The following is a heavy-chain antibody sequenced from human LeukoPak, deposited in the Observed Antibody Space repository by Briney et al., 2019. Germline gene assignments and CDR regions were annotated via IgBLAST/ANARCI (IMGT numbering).Heavy chain of an antibody. J-gene: IGHJ4*02. CDR1: GYIFTGYY. D-gene: IGHD5-18*01. V-gene: IGHV1-2*02. CDR3: ARDLGDTALITYYFDN. CDR2: INPNSGDT. Sequence: ASVKVSCKASGYIFTGYYIHWVRQAPGLGLEWMGWINPNSGDTNYAQKFQGRVTMTWDTSISTAYMELSRLTSDDTAIYYCARDLGDTALITYYFDNWGQGTLVTVSS.